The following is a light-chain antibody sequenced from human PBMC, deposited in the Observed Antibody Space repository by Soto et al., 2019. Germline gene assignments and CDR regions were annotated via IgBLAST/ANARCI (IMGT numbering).Light chain of an antibody. Sequence: DIPMTQSPSTLSASVGDRVTITCRASQSISSWLAWYQRKPGKAPKLLIYDASSLESGVPSRFSGSGSGTEFTLTISSLQPDDFATYYCQQYNSYPLTFGGGTKVEIK. CDR1: QSISSW. CDR3: QQYNSYPLT. J-gene: IGKJ4*01. CDR2: DAS. V-gene: IGKV1-5*01.